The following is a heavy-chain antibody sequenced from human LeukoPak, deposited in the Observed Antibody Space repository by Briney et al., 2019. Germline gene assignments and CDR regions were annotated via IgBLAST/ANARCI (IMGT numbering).Heavy chain of an antibody. CDR3: ARGYYGSGSYYNVPFDY. CDR1: GFTFTSSA. J-gene: IGHJ4*02. D-gene: IGHD3-10*01. CDR2: IVVGSGNT. V-gene: IGHV1-58*02. Sequence: SVKVSCKASGFTFTSSAMQWVRQARGQRLEWIGWIVVGSGNTNYAQKFQERVTITRDMSTSTAYMELSSLRSEDTAVYYCARGYYGSGSYYNVPFDYWGQGTLVTVSS.